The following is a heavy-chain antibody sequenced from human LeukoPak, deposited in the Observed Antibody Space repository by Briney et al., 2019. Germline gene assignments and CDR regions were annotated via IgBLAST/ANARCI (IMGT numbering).Heavy chain of an antibody. J-gene: IGHJ6*02. CDR2: IDPSDSYT. D-gene: IGHD5-12*01. V-gene: IGHV5-10-1*01. CDR3: ARHSANSGHDYDNGMDV. CDR1: GYSFTSYW. Sequence: LGESLKISCKGSGYSFTSYWISWVRQMPGKGLEWMGRIDPSDSYTNNSPSFQGHVTISTDKSISTAYLQWSSLKASDTAMYYCARHSANSGHDYDNGMDVWGQGTTVTVSS.